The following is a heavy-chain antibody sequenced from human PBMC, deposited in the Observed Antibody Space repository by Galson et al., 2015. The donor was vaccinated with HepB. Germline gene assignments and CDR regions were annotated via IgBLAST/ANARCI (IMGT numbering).Heavy chain of an antibody. D-gene: IGHD3-22*01. CDR3: ANYYHSSGWYALDM. CDR1: GFTFSSYW. J-gene: IGHJ3*02. V-gene: IGHV3-7*03. Sequence: SLRLSCAASGFTFSSYWMTWVRQAPGKRLEWVANIEEDGNTKNYVDSVKGRFTISRDNAKNSLYLQMNSLTAEDTAMYYCANYYHSSGWYALDMWGQGTMATVSP. CDR2: IEEDGNTK.